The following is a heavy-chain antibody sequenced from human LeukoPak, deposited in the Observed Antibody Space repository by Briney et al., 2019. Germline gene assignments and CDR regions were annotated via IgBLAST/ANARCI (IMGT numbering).Heavy chain of an antibody. CDR3: AREGYDFWSGIFDY. D-gene: IGHD3-3*01. Sequence: SETLSLTCTVSGYSISSGYYWSWIRQPPGKGLEWIGEINHSGSTNYNPSLKSRVTISVDTSKNQFSLKLSSVTAADTAVYYCAREGYDFWSGIFDYWGQGTLVTVSS. CDR2: INHSGST. V-gene: IGHV4-38-2*02. J-gene: IGHJ4*02. CDR1: GYSISSGYY.